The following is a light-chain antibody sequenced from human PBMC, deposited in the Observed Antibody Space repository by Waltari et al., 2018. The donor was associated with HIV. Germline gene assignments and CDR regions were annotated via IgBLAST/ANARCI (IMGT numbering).Light chain of an antibody. CDR3: AAWDDSLNGPV. V-gene: IGLV1-44*01. CDR1: RSNIGSNR. J-gene: IGLJ3*02. Sequence: QSVLTQPPSASGTPGQRVTISCSGSRSNIGSNRVNWYQQLPGTAPKLLIYTNDQRPSGVPDRFSGSKSGTSASLAISGLQSEDEAHYYCAAWDDSLNGPVFGGGTKLTVL. CDR2: TND.